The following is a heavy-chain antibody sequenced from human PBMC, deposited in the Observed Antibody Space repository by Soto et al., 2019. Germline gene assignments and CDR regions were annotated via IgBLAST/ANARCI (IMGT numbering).Heavy chain of an antibody. J-gene: IGHJ4*02. CDR2: INPNTGGT. D-gene: IGHD3-22*01. V-gene: IGHV1-2*04. CDR1: GYTFTDYY. CDR3: AKGGHYDSPHYANS. Sequence: QGHLVQSGTEVRQPGASVRVSCKASGYTFTDYYLHWVRQAPGQGPEWMGWINPNTGGTDYAQKFRDWATMSTDTSINPAYMDMSRLKSHDTAVYYCAKGGHYDSPHYANSWGQGTLVTVSS.